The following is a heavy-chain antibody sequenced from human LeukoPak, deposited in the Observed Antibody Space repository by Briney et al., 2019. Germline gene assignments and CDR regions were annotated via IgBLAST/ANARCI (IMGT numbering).Heavy chain of an antibody. CDR1: GFTFSNYA. Sequence: GGSLRLSCAASGFTFSNYAMVWVRQAPGKGLEWVSAIRGSGAGTHYADSVKGRFTISRDNSKNILYLQMNSLRGEDTALYYCGRDPNGDYIGAFEFQRWGQGTLVTASS. CDR3: GRDPNGDYIGAFEFQR. D-gene: IGHD4-17*01. V-gene: IGHV3-23*01. CDR2: IRGSGAGT. J-gene: IGHJ1*01.